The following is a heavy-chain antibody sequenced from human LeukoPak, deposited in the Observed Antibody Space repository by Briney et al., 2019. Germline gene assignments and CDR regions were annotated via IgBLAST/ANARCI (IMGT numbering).Heavy chain of an antibody. J-gene: IGHJ4*02. CDR3: AKDEGTVTTWSFDY. CDR1: GFTFSNFG. Sequence: PGGSLRLSCAASGFTFSNFGMHWVRQAPGKGLEWVAVISYDGSNKYYADSVKGRFTISRDNSKNTLYLQMNSLRAEDTAVYYCAKDEGTVTTWSFDYWGQGTLVTVSS. V-gene: IGHV3-30*18. CDR2: ISYDGSNK. D-gene: IGHD4-17*01.